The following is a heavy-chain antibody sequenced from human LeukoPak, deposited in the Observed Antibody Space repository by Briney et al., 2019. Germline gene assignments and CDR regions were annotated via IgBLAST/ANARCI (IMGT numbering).Heavy chain of an antibody. Sequence: PGRSLRLSCAASGFTFSSYGMHWVRQAPGKGLDRVAVISSDGSNTHYADSVKGRFTISRDNSKNTLSLQMDSLRADDTAVYYCAKDQAAFGDYDFDYWGQGTLVTVSP. V-gene: IGHV3-30*18. CDR3: AKDQAAFGDYDFDY. D-gene: IGHD4-17*01. J-gene: IGHJ4*02. CDR2: ISSDGSNT. CDR1: GFTFSSYG.